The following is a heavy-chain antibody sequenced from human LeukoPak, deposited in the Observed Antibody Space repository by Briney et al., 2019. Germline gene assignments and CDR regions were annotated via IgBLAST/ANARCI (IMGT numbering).Heavy chain of an antibody. CDR1: GGSISSSNW. J-gene: IGHJ4*02. V-gene: IGHV4-4*02. Sequence: PSETLSLTCAVSGGSISSSNWWSWVRQPPGKGLEWIGEIYHSGSTNYNPSLKSRVTISVDKSKNQFSLKLSSVTAADTAVYYCARATYSSGYYHYFDYWGQGTLVTVSS. D-gene: IGHD3-22*01. CDR2: IYHSGST. CDR3: ARATYSSGYYHYFDY.